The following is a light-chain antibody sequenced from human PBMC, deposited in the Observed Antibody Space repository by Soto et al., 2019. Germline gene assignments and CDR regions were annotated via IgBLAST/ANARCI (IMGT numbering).Light chain of an antibody. Sequence: EIVLTQSPGTLSLSPGERATLSCRGSQSVSSNYLAWYQQIPGQAPRLLIYGASSRATGIPDRFSGSGSGTDFTLTISRLEPEDFAMYYCQQYGSSPCTFGQGTK. V-gene: IGKV3-20*01. CDR1: QSVSSNY. J-gene: IGKJ2*02. CDR2: GAS. CDR3: QQYGSSPCT.